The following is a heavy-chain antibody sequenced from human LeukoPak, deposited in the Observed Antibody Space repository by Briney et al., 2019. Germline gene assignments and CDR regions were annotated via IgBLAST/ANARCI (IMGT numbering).Heavy chain of an antibody. D-gene: IGHD3-22*01. J-gene: IGHJ4*02. CDR3: ARGDYYDSSLTFDY. CDR2: IYYSGST. V-gene: IGHV4-59*01. Sequence: PSETLSLTCTVSGGSISSYYWSWTRQPPGKGLEWIGYIYYSGSTNYNPSLKSRVTISVDTSKNQFSLKLSSVTAADTAVYYCARGDYYDSSLTFDYWGQGTLVTVSS. CDR1: GGSISSYY.